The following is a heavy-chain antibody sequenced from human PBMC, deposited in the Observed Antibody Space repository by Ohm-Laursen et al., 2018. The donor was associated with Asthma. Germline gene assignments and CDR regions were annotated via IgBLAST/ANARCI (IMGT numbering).Heavy chain of an antibody. CDR3: ARGSDYSPSGS. CDR2: ISYDGSNK. CDR1: GFTFSSYG. J-gene: IGHJ5*02. Sequence: SLRLSCAASGFTFSSYGMHWVRQAPGKGLEWVAVISYDGSNKYYADSVKGRFTISRDNSKNTLYLQMNSLRAEDTAVYYCARGSDYSPSGSWGQGTLVTVSS. D-gene: IGHD4-11*01. V-gene: IGHV3-30*03.